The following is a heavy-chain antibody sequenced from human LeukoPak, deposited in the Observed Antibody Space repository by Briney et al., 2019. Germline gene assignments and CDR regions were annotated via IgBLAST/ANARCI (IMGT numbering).Heavy chain of an antibody. CDR1: GFTFSSYA. CDR3: AKDGATYTVTTLNGFDP. CDR2: ISGSGGST. Sequence: GGSLRLSCAASGFTFSSYAMSWVRQAPGKGLEWVSAISGSGGSTYYADSVKGRFTISRDNSKNTLYLQMNSLRAEDTAVYYCAKDGATYTVTTLNGFDPWGQGTLVTVSS. D-gene: IGHD4-11*01. J-gene: IGHJ5*02. V-gene: IGHV3-23*01.